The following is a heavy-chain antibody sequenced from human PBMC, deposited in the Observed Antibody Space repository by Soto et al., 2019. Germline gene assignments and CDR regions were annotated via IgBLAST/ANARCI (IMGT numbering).Heavy chain of an antibody. V-gene: IGHV3-30*04. CDR2: VSFDGSLK. CDR3: ARDGPSSLTSYFDY. CDR1: AVIFINST. D-gene: IGHD2-2*01. Sequence: PGGSLRLSSVASAVIFINSTMHWVRQAPGKGLEWVAVVSFDGSLKYYADYVEGRFTISRDSSKNTLYLQMNSLSPEDTAVYYCARDGPSSLTSYFDYWGQGTLVTVSS. J-gene: IGHJ4*02.